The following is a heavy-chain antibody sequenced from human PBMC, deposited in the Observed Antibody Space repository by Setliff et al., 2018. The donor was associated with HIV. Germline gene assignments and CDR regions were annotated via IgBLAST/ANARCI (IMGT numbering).Heavy chain of an antibody. CDR1: GFTFSSYG. CDR2: IRNDGSDK. J-gene: IGHJ3*02. Sequence: GGSLRLSCAASGFTFSSYGVHWVRQAPGKGLEWVAFIRNDGSDKHYVDSVKGRFTISRDNSKNTMFLQMNSLRVEDTAIYYCAKMHTAMDPDTFDIWGQGTMVT. V-gene: IGHV3-30*02. D-gene: IGHD5-18*01. CDR3: AKMHTAMDPDTFDI.